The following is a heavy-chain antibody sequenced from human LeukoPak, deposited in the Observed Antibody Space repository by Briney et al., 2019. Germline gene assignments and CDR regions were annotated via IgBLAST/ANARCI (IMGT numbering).Heavy chain of an antibody. J-gene: IGHJ6*02. V-gene: IGHV1-2*02. Sequence: ASVKVSCKASGYTFTGYYMHWVRQAPGQGLEWVGWINPNSGGTNYAQKFQGRVTMTRDTSISTAYMELSRLRSDDTAVYYCARVVIPKFIADYHGMDVWGQGTTVTVSS. CDR2: INPNSGGT. CDR3: ARVVIPKFIADYHGMDV. CDR1: GYTFTGYY. D-gene: IGHD2/OR15-2a*01.